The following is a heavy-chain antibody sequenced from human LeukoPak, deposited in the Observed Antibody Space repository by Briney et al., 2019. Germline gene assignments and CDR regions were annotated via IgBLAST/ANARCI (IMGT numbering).Heavy chain of an antibody. V-gene: IGHV4-59*01. J-gene: IGHJ4*02. CDR1: GGSISSYY. Sequence: SETLSLTCTVSGGSISSYYWSWIRQPPGKGLELIGYIYYSGSTNYNPSLKSRVTISVDTSKNQFSLKLSSVTAADTAVYYCARVSYCSGGSCYSGIIDYWGQGTLVTVSS. CDR2: IYYSGST. CDR3: ARVSYCSGGSCYSGIIDY. D-gene: IGHD2-15*01.